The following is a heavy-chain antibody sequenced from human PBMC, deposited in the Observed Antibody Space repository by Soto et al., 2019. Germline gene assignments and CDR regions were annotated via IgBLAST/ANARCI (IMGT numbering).Heavy chain of an antibody. CDR3: ARDRPSGWFVEGGYYFDC. Sequence: SETLSLTCTVSEYSISSGFYLGWIRQPPGKGLEWIGSIYHSGTTFYNPSLKSRVTISVDTSKNQFSLNLPSVTAADSAVYYCARDRPSGWFVEGGYYFDCWGQGTLVTVSS. V-gene: IGHV4-38-2*02. D-gene: IGHD6-19*01. CDR2: IYHSGTT. J-gene: IGHJ4*02. CDR1: EYSISSGFY.